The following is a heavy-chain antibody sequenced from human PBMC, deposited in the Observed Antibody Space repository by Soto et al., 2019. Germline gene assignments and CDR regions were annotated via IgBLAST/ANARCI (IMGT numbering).Heavy chain of an antibody. CDR1: GFTFRSYV. J-gene: IGHJ4*02. V-gene: IGHV3-30*19. D-gene: IGHD3-16*01. CDR3: ARWGTAAGLDV. CDR2: TSYDGSNK. Sequence: QVQLVESGGGVVQPGTSLRLSCVGSGFTFRSYVIHWVRQAPGKGLEWVALTSYDGSNKYYDDSVKGRFTISRDNSRNTVDLQIDSLKLEDTDLYCCARWGTAAGLDVWGQGTLVSVSS.